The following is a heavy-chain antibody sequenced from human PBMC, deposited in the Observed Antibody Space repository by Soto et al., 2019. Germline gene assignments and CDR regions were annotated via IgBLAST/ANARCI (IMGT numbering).Heavy chain of an antibody. CDR3: ARHGYSYGGGYFDY. V-gene: IGHV3-66*04. Sequence: EVQLVESGGGLVQPGGSLRLSCAASGFTVSSNYMSWVRQAPGKGLEWVSVIYSGGSAYYADSVKGRFTISRDNSKNTLYLQMSSLRAGDTAVYYCARHGYSYGGGYFDYWGQGTLVTVSS. D-gene: IGHD5-18*01. J-gene: IGHJ4*02. CDR2: IYSGGSA. CDR1: GFTVSSNY.